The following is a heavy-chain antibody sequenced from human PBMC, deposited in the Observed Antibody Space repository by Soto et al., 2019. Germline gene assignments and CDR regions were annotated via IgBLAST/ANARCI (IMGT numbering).Heavy chain of an antibody. D-gene: IGHD4-17*01. CDR3: ARDYGDATVGNGGSLYYYYGMDV. CDR2: ISSSSSYI. CDR1: GFTFSSYS. V-gene: IGHV3-21*01. Sequence: GGSLRLSCAASGFTFSSYSMNWVRQAPGKGLEWVSSISSSSSYIYYADSVKGRFTISRDNAKNSLYLQMNSLRAEDTAVYYCARDYGDATVGNGGSLYYYYGMDVWGQGTTVTVSS. J-gene: IGHJ6*02.